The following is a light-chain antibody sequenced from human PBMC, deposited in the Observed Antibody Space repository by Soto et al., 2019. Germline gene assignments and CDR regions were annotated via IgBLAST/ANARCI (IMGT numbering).Light chain of an antibody. J-gene: IGKJ3*01. CDR2: GAS. Sequence: IQLTQSPSSLSAYLGDRVTITCRASQGLNTNLAWYQQKAGKAPNLLIYGASTLQKGVPSRFSGNGSGTVFTLTISSLQPEDRATYYCQQSNNYFTFGPGTKVDIK. CDR3: QQSNNYFT. CDR1: QGLNTN. V-gene: IGKV1-9*01.